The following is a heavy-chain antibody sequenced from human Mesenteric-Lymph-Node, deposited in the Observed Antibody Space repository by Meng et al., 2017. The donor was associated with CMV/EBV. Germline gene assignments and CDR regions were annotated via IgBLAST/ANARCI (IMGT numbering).Heavy chain of an antibody. CDR3: AREGDSSSWYGVYYYYYYGMDV. Sequence: GESLKISCAASGFTFSSYAMNWVRQGPGKGLEWVSTISAAGSTTYYADSVKGRFTISTDNAKNTLYLQMNSLRAEDTAVYYCAREGDSSSWYGVYYYYYYGMDVWGQGTTVTVSS. CDR2: ISAAGSTT. CDR1: GFTFSSYA. J-gene: IGHJ6*02. D-gene: IGHD6-13*01. V-gene: IGHV3-23*01.